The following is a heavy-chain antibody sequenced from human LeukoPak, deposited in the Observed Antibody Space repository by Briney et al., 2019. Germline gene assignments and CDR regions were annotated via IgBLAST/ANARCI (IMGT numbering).Heavy chain of an antibody. V-gene: IGHV3-64*01. Sequence: PGGSLRLSCAASGFTFSSYAMHWVRQAPGKGLEYVSAISSNGGSTYYANSVKGRFTISRDNSKNTLYLQMGSLRAEDMAVYYCARGRDLLQDSSGYKFDYWGQGTLVTVSS. J-gene: IGHJ4*02. CDR3: ARGRDLLQDSSGYKFDY. CDR2: ISSNGGST. CDR1: GFTFSSYA. D-gene: IGHD3-22*01.